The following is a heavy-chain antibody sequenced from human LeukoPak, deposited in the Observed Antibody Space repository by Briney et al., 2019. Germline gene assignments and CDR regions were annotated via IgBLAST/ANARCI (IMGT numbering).Heavy chain of an antibody. CDR2: IKNKTDGGTT. D-gene: IGHD6-13*01. CDR1: GFTFSNAW. V-gene: IGHV3-15*01. Sequence: KTGGSLRLSCAASGFTFSNAWMSWVRQAPAKGLEWVGRIKNKTDGGTTDYAAPVKGRFTISRDDSKNALYLQMNSLKTEDSAVYYCTKSVRQPFDYWGQGTLVTVSS. CDR3: TKSVRQPFDY. J-gene: IGHJ4*02.